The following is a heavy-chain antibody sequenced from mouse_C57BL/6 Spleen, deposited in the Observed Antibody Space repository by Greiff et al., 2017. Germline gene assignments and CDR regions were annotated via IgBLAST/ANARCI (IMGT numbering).Heavy chain of an antibody. CDR2: IDPEDGET. CDR1: GFNIKDYY. J-gene: IGHJ4*01. Sequence: VHVKQSGAELVKPGASVKLSCTASGFNIKDYYMHWVKQRTEQGLEWIGRIDPEDGETKYAPKFQGKATITADTSSNTAYLQLSSLTSEDTAVYYCARETAQARRAMDYWGQGTSVTVAS. V-gene: IGHV14-2*01. CDR3: ARETAQARRAMDY. D-gene: IGHD3-2*02.